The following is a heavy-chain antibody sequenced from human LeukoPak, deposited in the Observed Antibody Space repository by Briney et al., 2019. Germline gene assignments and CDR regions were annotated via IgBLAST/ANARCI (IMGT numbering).Heavy chain of an antibody. V-gene: IGHV3-66*01. CDR3: ARALFGGYYYDGMDV. D-gene: IGHD3-16*01. CDR1: GFTVSSNY. Sequence: GGSLRLSCAASGFTVSSNYMSWVRQAPGKGLEWVSVIYSGGSTYYADSVKGRFTISRDNSKNTLYLQLNSLRVEDTAVYYCARALFGGYYYDGMDVWGQGTTVTVSS. CDR2: IYSGGST. J-gene: IGHJ6*02.